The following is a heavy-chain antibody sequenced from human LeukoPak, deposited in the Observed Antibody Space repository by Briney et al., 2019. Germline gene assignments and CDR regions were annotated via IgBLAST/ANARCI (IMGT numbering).Heavy chain of an antibody. V-gene: IGHV3-66*02. CDR2: IYSGGST. CDR1: GFTLSSNY. J-gene: IGHJ4*02. D-gene: IGHD2-15*01. Sequence: PGGSLRLSCAASGFTLSSNYMSWVRQAPGKGLEWVSVIYSGGSTYYADSVKGRFTISRDNSKNTLYLQMNSLRAEDTAVYYCARVLVVVAATPFDYWGQGTLVTVSS. CDR3: ARVLVVVAATPFDY.